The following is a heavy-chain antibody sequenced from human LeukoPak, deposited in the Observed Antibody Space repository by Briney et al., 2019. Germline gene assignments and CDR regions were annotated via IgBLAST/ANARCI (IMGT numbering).Heavy chain of an antibody. V-gene: IGHV4-34*01. CDR3: ARATRSRRYDSSGKNFQGPRYYDY. CDR1: GGSFTGYY. CDR2: INHSGTTNYT. J-gene: IGHJ4*02. Sequence: SETLSLTCAVYGGSFTGYYWSWIRQPPGKGLEWIGEINHSGTTNYTNYKPSLKSRVTISVDTSKNQFSLKLSSVAAADTAVYYCARATRSRRYDSSGKNFQGPRYYDYWGQGTLVTVSS. D-gene: IGHD3-22*01.